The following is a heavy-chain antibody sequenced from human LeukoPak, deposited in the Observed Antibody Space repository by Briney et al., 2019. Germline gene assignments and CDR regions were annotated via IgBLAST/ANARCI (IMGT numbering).Heavy chain of an antibody. D-gene: IGHD5-18*01. Sequence: SVKVSCKTSGGTFSSDAISWGRQAPGQGLEWMGRIIPILGIANSAQKFQGRVTITADKSTSTAYMELSSLRSEDTAVYYCARVATAMVIDYWGQGTLVTVSS. J-gene: IGHJ4*02. CDR2: IIPILGIA. V-gene: IGHV1-69*04. CDR3: ARVATAMVIDY. CDR1: GGTFSSDA.